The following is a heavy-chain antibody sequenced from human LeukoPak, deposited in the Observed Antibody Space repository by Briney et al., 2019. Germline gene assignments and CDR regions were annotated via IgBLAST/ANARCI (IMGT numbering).Heavy chain of an antibody. CDR2: IYWGGST. J-gene: IGHJ4*02. Sequence: SAGSLSLSCAASGFTVSSNYMNWVRQPPGKGLEWVSVIYWGGSTYYADSVKSRFTISRDNSKNTLYLQMNRLRAEDTAVDYCARGCARQQLLENYYGYWGQGTLVTVSS. D-gene: IGHD6-13*01. CDR1: GFTVSSNY. CDR3: ARGCARQQLLENYYGY. V-gene: IGHV3-53*01.